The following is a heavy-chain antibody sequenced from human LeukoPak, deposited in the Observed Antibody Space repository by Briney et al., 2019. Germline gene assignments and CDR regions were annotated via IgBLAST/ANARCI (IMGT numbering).Heavy chain of an antibody. CDR1: GFTFSSYG. CDR3: ARGAYEIVVVTAPTY. V-gene: IGHV3-30*03. J-gene: IGHJ4*02. CDR2: ISYDGSNK. D-gene: IGHD2-21*02. Sequence: TGGSLRLSCAASGFTFSSYGMHWVRQAPGKGLEWVAVISYDGSNKYYADSVKGRFTISRDNSKNTLYLQVSSLRAEDTAVYYCARGAYEIVVVTAPTYWGQGTLVTVSS.